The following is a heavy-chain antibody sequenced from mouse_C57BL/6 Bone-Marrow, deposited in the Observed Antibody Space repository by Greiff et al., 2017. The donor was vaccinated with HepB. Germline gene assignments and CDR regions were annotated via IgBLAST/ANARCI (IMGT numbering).Heavy chain of an antibody. CDR2: INPNNGGT. CDR1: GYTFTDYY. Sequence: EVKLQQSGPELVKPGASVKISCKASGYTFTDYYMNRVKQSHGKSLEWIGDINPNNGGTSYNQKFKGKATLTVDKSSSTAYMELRSLTSEDSAVYYCARGGSLWGQGTLVTVSA. CDR3: ARGGSL. V-gene: IGHV1-26*01. D-gene: IGHD3-1*01. J-gene: IGHJ3*01.